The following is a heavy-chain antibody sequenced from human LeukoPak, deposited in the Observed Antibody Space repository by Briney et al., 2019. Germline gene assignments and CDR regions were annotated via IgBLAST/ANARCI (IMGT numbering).Heavy chain of an antibody. Sequence: SETLSLTCTVSGGSISSSSYDWGWIRQPPGKGLEWIGSIYYSGSTYYNPSLKSRVSISVDMSKNQFSLKLSSVTAADTAVYYCARVSGGTRFSGYSVYYYYYGMDVWGQGTTVTVSS. D-gene: IGHD5-12*01. CDR3: ARVSGGTRFSGYSVYYYYYGMDV. CDR1: GGSISSSSYD. CDR2: IYYSGST. J-gene: IGHJ6*02. V-gene: IGHV4-39*07.